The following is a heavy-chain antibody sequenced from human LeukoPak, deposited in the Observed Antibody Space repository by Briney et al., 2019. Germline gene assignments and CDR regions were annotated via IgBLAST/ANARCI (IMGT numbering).Heavy chain of an antibody. V-gene: IGHV1-2*06. Sequence: GASVKVSCKASGYTFTGYYMHWVRQAPGQGLEWMGRINPNSGGTNYAQKFQGRVTMTRDTSLSTAYMELSRLRSDDTAGYYCARGGGRGYYDSSGYYHVRWGQGTLVTVSS. CDR3: ARGGGRGYYDSSGYYHVR. D-gene: IGHD3-22*01. J-gene: IGHJ4*02. CDR1: GYTFTGYY. CDR2: INPNSGGT.